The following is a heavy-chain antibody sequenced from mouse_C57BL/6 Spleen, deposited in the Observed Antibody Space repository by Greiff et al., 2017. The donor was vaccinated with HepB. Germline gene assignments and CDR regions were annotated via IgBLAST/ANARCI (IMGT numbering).Heavy chain of an antibody. CDR3: ARASKSSYFDY. Sequence: EVKLVESGGGLVKPGGSLKLSCAASGFTFSSYAMSWVRQTPEKRLEWVATISDGGSYTYYPDNVKGRFTISRDNAKNNLYLQMSHLKSEDTAMYYCARASKSSYFDYWGQGTTLTVSS. V-gene: IGHV5-4*03. CDR2: ISDGGSYT. CDR1: GFTFSSYA. J-gene: IGHJ2*01. D-gene: IGHD1-3*01.